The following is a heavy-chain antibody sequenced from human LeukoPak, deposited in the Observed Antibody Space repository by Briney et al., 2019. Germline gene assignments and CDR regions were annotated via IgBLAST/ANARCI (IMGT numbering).Heavy chain of an antibody. CDR1: GYSFTTDY. CDR3: ARQAYANNLDAFDI. V-gene: IGHV5-51*01. D-gene: IGHD2-8*01. Sequence: GESLRISCKGSGYSFTTDYIGWVRQMPGKGLEWMGIIYPDDSDTTYSPSFQGQVAISVDKSITTAFLQWSSLKASDTAMYYCARQAYANNLDAFDIWGQGTMVTVSS. J-gene: IGHJ3*02. CDR2: IYPDDSDT.